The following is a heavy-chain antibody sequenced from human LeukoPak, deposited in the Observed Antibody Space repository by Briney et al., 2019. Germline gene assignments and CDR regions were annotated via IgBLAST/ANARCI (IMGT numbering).Heavy chain of an antibody. Sequence: SETLSLTCTVSGGSISSYYWSWIRQPAGKGLEWIGRIYTSGSTNYNPSLKSRVTMSVDTSKNQFSLKLSSVTAADTAVYYCARDLIDPIVVGTKEVLGYYFDYWGQGTLVTVSS. CDR1: GGSISSYY. V-gene: IGHV4-4*07. CDR2: IYTSGST. D-gene: IGHD2-15*01. CDR3: ARDLIDPIVVGTKEVLGYYFDY. J-gene: IGHJ4*02.